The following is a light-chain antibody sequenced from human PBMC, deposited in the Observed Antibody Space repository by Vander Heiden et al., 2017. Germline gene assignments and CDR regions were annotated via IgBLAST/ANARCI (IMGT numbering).Light chain of an antibody. Sequence: QSVLTQPPSVSAAPGQRVTISCTGSSSNIGAGYDVHWYQQLPGTAPKLLIYGNSKRPSGVPNRFSGSKSGTSASLAITGLQAEDEADYYCQSYDSSLSVVFGGGTKLTVL. J-gene: IGLJ2*01. V-gene: IGLV1-40*01. CDR2: GNS. CDR3: QSYDSSLSVV. CDR1: SSNIGAGYD.